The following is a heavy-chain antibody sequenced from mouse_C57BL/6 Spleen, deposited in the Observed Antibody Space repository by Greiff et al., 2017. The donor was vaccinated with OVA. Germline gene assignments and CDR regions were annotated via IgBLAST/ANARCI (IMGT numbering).Heavy chain of an antibody. CDR1: GYTFTDYY. Sequence: EVQLQQSGPELVKPGASVKISCKASGYTFTDYYMNWVKQSHGKSLEWIGDINPNNGGTSYNQKFKGKATLTVDKSSSTAYMELRSLTSEDSAVDYCAREVITTVVATDYWGQGTTRTVSS. CDR2: INPNNGGT. V-gene: IGHV1-26*01. D-gene: IGHD1-1*01. J-gene: IGHJ2*01. CDR3: AREVITTVVATDY.